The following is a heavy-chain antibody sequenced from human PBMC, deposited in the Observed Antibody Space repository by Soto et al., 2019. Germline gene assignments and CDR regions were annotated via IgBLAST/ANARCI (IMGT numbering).Heavy chain of an antibody. CDR2: ISGSGGST. V-gene: IGHV3-23*01. CDR1: GFTFSSYA. CDR3: AKSPVFGVVIGRSWFDP. Sequence: GGSLRLSCAASGFTFSSYAMSWVRQAPGKGLEWVSAISGSGGSTYYADSVKGRFTISRDNSKNTLYLQMNSLRAEDTAVYYCAKSPVFGVVIGRSWFDPGGQGTLVTVSS. D-gene: IGHD3-3*01. J-gene: IGHJ5*02.